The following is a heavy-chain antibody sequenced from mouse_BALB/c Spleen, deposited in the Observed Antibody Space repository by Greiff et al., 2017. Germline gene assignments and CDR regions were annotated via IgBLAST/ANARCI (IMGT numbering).Heavy chain of an antibody. J-gene: IGHJ4*01. Sequence: EVQVVESGGGLVKPGGSLKLSCAASGFTFSSYAMSWVRQTPEKRLEWVASISSGGSTYYPDSVKGRFTISRDNARNILYLQMSSLRSEDTAMYYCARENSWAMDYWGQGTSVTVSS. CDR1: GFTFSSYA. CDR3: ARENSWAMDY. V-gene: IGHV5-6-5*01. CDR2: ISSGGST.